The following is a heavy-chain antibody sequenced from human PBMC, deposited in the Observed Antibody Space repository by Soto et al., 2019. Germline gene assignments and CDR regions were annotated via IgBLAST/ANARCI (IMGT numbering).Heavy chain of an antibody. CDR2: INHSGST. V-gene: IGHV4-34*01. CDR3: ARGPGGCSYDY. Sequence: PSVPLSLTCGVYGGYFSCYYWIWIRQPPGKGLEWIGEINHSGSTNYNPSLKSRVTISVDTSKNQFSLKLSSVTAADTAVYYCARGPGGCSYDYWVQGNPVTVSS. J-gene: IGHJ4*02. CDR1: GGYFSCYY. D-gene: IGHD3-22*01.